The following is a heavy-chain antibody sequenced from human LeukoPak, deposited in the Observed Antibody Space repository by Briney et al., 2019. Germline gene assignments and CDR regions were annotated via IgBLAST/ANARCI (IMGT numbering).Heavy chain of an antibody. CDR2: IYPGDSDT. J-gene: IGHJ6*03. D-gene: IGHD2-2*01. V-gene: IGHV5-51*01. CDR3: ARHTNYYYYYMDV. CDR1: GSLLTSYW. Sequence: GASLQISSKGSGSLLTSYWIGWVRQLPGKGLEWLGIIYPGDSDTRYSPSFQGQVTISADKSISTAYLQWSSLKASDTAMYYCARHTNYYYYYMDVWGKGTTVTVSS.